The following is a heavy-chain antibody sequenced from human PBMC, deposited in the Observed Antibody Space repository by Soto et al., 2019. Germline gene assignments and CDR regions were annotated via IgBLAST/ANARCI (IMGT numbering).Heavy chain of an antibody. V-gene: IGHV4-59*08. J-gene: IGHJ5*02. CDR1: GGAISSYY. Sequence: PSETLSLTCTVSGGAISSYYWSWIRQPPGKGLEWIGYIHHTGHTMYNPSLESRVIISVDTSKNRFSLRLNSVTAADTAVYYCARHPLWDRSWFEPWGQGSLVTVSS. CDR3: ARHPLWDRSWFEP. CDR2: IHHTGHT. D-gene: IGHD1-26*01.